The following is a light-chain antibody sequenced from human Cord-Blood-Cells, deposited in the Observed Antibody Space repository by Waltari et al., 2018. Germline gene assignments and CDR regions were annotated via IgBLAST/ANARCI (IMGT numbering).Light chain of an antibody. Sequence: QSALTQPRSVSGSPGQSVTISCTVTSSDVGGYNYVSCYQQHPGKAPKLMIYDVSKRPSGVPDRFSGSKSGNTASLTISGLQAEDEADYYCCSYAGSYTFGVVFGGGTKLTVL. CDR2: DVS. J-gene: IGLJ2*01. CDR3: CSYAGSYTFGVV. V-gene: IGLV2-11*01. CDR1: SSDVGGYNY.